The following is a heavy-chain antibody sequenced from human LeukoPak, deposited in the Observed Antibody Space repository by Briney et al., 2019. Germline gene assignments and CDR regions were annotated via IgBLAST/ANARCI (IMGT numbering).Heavy chain of an antibody. CDR2: INPNSGGT. CDR1: GYTFTGYY. V-gene: IGHV1-2*02. CDR3: ARDRHYYDSSGYYFH. Sequence: GASVKVSCKASGYTFTGYYMHWVRQAPGQGLEWMGWINPNSGGTNYAQKFQGRVTMTRDTSISTAYMELSRLRSDDTAVYYCARDRHYYDSSGYYFHWGQGTLVTVS. J-gene: IGHJ4*02. D-gene: IGHD3-22*01.